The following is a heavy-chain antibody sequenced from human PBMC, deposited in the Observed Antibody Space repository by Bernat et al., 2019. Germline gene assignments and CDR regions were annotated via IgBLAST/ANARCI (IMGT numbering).Heavy chain of an antibody. CDR3: AKEEVGDTFDI. J-gene: IGHJ3*02. V-gene: IGHV3-30*18. D-gene: IGHD2-15*01. CDR1: GFTFSSYG. CDR2: ISYDGSNK. Sequence: QVQLVESGGGVVQPGRSLRLSCAASGFTFSSYGMHWVRQAPGKGLEWVAVISYDGSNKYYADSVKGRFTISRDNSKNTLYLQMNSLRAEDTAVYYCAKEEVGDTFDIWGQGTMVTVSS.